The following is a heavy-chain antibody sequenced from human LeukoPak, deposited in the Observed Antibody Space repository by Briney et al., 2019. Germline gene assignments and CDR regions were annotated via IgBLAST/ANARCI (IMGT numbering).Heavy chain of an antibody. J-gene: IGHJ4*02. D-gene: IGHD3-10*01. CDR1: GGSFSGYY. V-gene: IGHV4-34*01. Sequence: PSETLSLTCAVYGGSFSGYYWSWIRQPPGKGPEWIGEINHSGSTNYNPSLKSRVTISVDTSKNQFSLKLSSVTAADTAVYYCARDPAGELFFDYWGQGTLVTVSS. CDR3: ARDPAGELFFDY. CDR2: INHSGST.